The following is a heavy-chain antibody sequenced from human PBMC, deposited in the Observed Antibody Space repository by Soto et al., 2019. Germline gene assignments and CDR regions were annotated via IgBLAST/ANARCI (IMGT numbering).Heavy chain of an antibody. CDR1: GGTFSSYA. J-gene: IGHJ4*02. D-gene: IGHD3-22*01. CDR3: ARGYYYGSSGYYSFDY. V-gene: IGHV1-69*13. CDR2: IIPIFGTA. Sequence: ASVKVSCKASGGTFSSYAISWVRQAPGQGLEWMGGIIPIFGTANYAQKFQGRVTITADESTSTAYMELSSLRSEDTAVYYCARGYYYGSSGYYSFDYWGQGTLVTVSS.